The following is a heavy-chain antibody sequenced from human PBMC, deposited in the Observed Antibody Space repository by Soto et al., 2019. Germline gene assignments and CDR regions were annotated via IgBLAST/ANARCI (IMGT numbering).Heavy chain of an antibody. Sequence: QVQLVESEGGVVQPGRSLRLSYAVSGFTVSTYGMHWVRQAPGKGLEWVAVISRDGGTKYYADSVKGRFTISRDNSRNTLFLEMNSLRGDDMAVYYCTGEVASGYWGQGTLVTVSS. V-gene: IGHV3-30*03. J-gene: IGHJ4*02. CDR3: TGEVASGY. D-gene: IGHD2-8*02. CDR1: GFTVSTYG. CDR2: ISRDGGTK.